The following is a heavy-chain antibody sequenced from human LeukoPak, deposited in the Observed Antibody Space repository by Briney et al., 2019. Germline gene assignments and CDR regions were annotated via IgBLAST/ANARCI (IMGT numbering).Heavy chain of an antibody. CDR2: IYTSGST. D-gene: IGHD6-19*01. V-gene: IGHV4-4*07. Sequence: SETLSLTCTVSGGSISSYYWSWVRQPPGKGLEWIGRIYTSGSTNYTHSLKSRVTMSVDTSKNQLSLNMSTVTAADTAVYYCARDIVQWLVPNWFDPWGQGTLVTVPS. CDR3: ARDIVQWLVPNWFDP. CDR1: GGSISSYY. J-gene: IGHJ5*02.